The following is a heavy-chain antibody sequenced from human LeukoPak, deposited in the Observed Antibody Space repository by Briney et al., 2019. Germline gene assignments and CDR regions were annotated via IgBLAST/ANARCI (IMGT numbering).Heavy chain of an antibody. CDR3: AREPPGYGMDV. CDR2: ISSSGSTI. Sequence: GGSLRLSCAASGFTFSSYEMNWVRQAPGKGLEWVSYISSSGSTIYYADSVKGRFTISRDNAKNSLYLQMNSLRAEDTAVYYCAREPPGYGMDVWGKGTTVTVSS. J-gene: IGHJ6*04. CDR1: GFTFSSYE. V-gene: IGHV3-48*03.